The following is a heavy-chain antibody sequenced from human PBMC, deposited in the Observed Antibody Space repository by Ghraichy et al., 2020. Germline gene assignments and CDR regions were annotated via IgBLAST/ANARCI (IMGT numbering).Heavy chain of an antibody. CDR3: ARLGYYIGYDFRYYYYMDV. Sequence: ETLSLPCAVSGDSISSSSYSWGWIRQPPGKGLEWIESFYYSGTTYYNPSLKSRVTISVDTSANQFSLKLSSVTAADTAVYYCARLGYYIGYDFRYYYYMDVWGKGTTVTVSS. CDR2: FYYSGTT. V-gene: IGHV4-39*01. J-gene: IGHJ6*03. CDR1: GDSISSSSYS. D-gene: IGHD5-12*01.